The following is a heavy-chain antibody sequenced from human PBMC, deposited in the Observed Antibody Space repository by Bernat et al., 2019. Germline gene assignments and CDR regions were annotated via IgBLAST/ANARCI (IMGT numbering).Heavy chain of an antibody. V-gene: IGHV4-31*03. CDR3: ARGSITIFGVVMPIDY. J-gene: IGHJ4*02. D-gene: IGHD3-3*01. Sequence: QVQLQESGPGLVKPSQTLSLTCTVSGGSISSGGYYWSWIRQHPGKSLEWIGYIYYSGSTYYNPSLKSRVTISVDTSKNQFSLKLSSVTAADTAVYYCARGSITIFGVVMPIDYWGQGTLVTVSS. CDR2: IYYSGST. CDR1: GGSISSGGYY.